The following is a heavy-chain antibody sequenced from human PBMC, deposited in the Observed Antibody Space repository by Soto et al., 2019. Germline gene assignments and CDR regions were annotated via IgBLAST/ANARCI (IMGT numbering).Heavy chain of an antibody. CDR3: ARGNRLRRIVGATRDVNFDY. Sequence: SETLSLTCAVYGGSSSGYYWSWIRQPPGKGLEWIGEINHSGSTNYNPSLKSRVTISVDTSKNQFSLKLSSVTAADTAVYYCARGNRLRRIVGATRDVNFDYWGQGTLVTVSS. V-gene: IGHV4-34*01. J-gene: IGHJ4*02. CDR2: INHSGST. CDR1: GGSSSGYY. D-gene: IGHD1-26*01.